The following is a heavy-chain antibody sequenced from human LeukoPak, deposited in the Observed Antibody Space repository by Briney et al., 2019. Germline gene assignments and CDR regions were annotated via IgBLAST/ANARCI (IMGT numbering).Heavy chain of an antibody. V-gene: IGHV1-18*04. CDR3: ARGGLSGYCSGGSCYSGPYY. CDR1: GYTFTGYY. D-gene: IGHD2-15*01. Sequence: ASVKLPCKASGYTFTGYYMHWVRQAPGQGLEWMGWISAYNGNTDYAQKLQGRVTMTTDTSTSTAYMELRSLRSDDTAVYYCARGGLSGYCSGGSCYSGPYYWGQGTLVTVSS. J-gene: IGHJ4*02. CDR2: ISAYNGNT.